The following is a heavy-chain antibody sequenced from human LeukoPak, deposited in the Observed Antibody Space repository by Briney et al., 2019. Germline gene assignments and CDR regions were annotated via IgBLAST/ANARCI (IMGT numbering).Heavy chain of an antibody. J-gene: IGHJ4*02. CDR3: APLIAAADMEGY. D-gene: IGHD6-13*01. Sequence: SETLSLTCAVYDGSFSSYYWSWIRQPPGKRLEWIGEINHSGSTNYNPSLKSRVTISVDTSKNQFSLKLSSVTAADTAVCYCAPLIAAADMEGYWGQGTLVTVSS. CDR1: DGSFSSYY. V-gene: IGHV4-34*01. CDR2: INHSGST.